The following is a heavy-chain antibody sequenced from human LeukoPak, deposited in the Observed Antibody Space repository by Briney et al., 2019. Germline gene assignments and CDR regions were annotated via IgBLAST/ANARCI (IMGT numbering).Heavy chain of an antibody. CDR2: IYTSGST. D-gene: IGHD6-13*01. CDR3: ARELTGSSSSWYAFDH. CDR1: GGSISRYY. V-gene: IGHV4-4*07. Sequence: SETLSLTCTVSGGSISRYYWTWIRQPAGKGLEWIGRIYTSGSTNYNPSLKSRVTISVDTSKNQFSLKLSSVTAADTAVYYCARELTGSSSSWYAFDHWGQGTLVTVSS. J-gene: IGHJ4*02.